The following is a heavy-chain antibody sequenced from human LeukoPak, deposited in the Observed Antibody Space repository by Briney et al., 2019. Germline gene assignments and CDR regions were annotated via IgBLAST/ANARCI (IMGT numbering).Heavy chain of an antibody. D-gene: IGHD3-22*01. J-gene: IGHJ4*02. CDR3: ARDYYYDSSGFYPPFDY. Sequence: PGGSLRLSCAASGFTFSSYWMHWVRHAPGKGLVWVSRINSDGSSTTYADSVKGRFTISRDNAKNTLYLQMNSLRAEDTALYYCARDYYYDSSGFYPPFDYWGQGTLVTVSS. CDR1: GFTFSSYW. V-gene: IGHV3-74*01. CDR2: INSDGSST.